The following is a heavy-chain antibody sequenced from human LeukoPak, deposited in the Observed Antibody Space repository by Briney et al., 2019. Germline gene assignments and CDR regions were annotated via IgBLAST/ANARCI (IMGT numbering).Heavy chain of an antibody. V-gene: IGHV3-11*04. J-gene: IGHJ6*03. CDR2: ISSSGSTI. CDR3: ARIMDSSPSNYYYYYMDV. Sequence: GGSLRLSCAASGFTFSDYYLSWIRQAPGKGLEWVSYISSSGSTIYYADSVKGRFTISRDNAKNSLYRQMNSLRAEDTAVYYCARIMDSSPSNYYYYYMDVWGKGTTVTVSS. D-gene: IGHD6-6*01. CDR1: GFTFSDYY.